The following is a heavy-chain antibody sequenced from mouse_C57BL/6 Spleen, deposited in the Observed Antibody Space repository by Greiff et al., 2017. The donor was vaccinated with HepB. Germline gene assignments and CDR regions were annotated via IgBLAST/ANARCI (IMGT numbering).Heavy chain of an antibody. CDR3: AKRELREYFDV. V-gene: IGHV1-42*01. J-gene: IGHJ1*03. D-gene: IGHD1-1*01. CDR1: GYSFTGYY. CDR2: INPSTGGT. Sequence: EVQGVESGPELVKPGASVKISCKASGYSFTGYYMNWVKQSPEKSLEWIGEINPSTGGTTYNQKFKAKATLTVDKSSSTAYMQLKSLTSEDSAVYYCAKRELREYFDVWGTGTTVTVSS.